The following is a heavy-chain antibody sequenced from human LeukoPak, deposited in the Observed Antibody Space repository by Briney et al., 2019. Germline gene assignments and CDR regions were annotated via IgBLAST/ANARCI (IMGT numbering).Heavy chain of an antibody. Sequence: TGGSLRLSCAASGFTFSSYSMNWVRQAPGKRLEWVSYISGSSSTIYYADSVKGRFTISRDNAKNSLFLQMNSLRAEDTAVYYCANGAFDIWGQGTMVTVSS. V-gene: IGHV3-48*01. CDR1: GFTFSSYS. CDR2: ISGSSSTI. J-gene: IGHJ3*02. CDR3: ANGAFDI.